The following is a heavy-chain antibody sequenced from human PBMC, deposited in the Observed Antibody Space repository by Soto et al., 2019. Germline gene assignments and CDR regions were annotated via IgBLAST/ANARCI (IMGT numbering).Heavy chain of an antibody. D-gene: IGHD1-1*01. CDR1: GFTFSSHW. J-gene: IGHJ4*02. CDR2: IIGDGNEI. V-gene: IGHV3-74*01. CDR3: VRGHIRWNDRQFDY. Sequence: EVQLAESGGGLVQPGGSLRLSCAASGFTFSSHWIHWVRQAPWKGLVWVSRIIGDGNEITYADSVKGRFTLSRDNAKNTVILQMNSLRAEDTAVYYCVRGHIRWNDRQFDYWGQGTLFTVSS.